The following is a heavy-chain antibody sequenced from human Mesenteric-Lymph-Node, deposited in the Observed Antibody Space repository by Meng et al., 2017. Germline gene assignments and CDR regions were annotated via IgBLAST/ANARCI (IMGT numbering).Heavy chain of an antibody. CDR3: ARDYGDPAYFDY. CDR1: GFTFSSYA. V-gene: IGHV3-30*04. Sequence: GESLKISCAASGFTFSSYAMHWVRQAPGKGLEWVAVISYDGSNKYYADSVKGRFTISRDNSKNTLYLQMNSLRAEDTAVYYCARDYGDPAYFDYWGQGTLVTVSS. D-gene: IGHD4-17*01. J-gene: IGHJ4*02. CDR2: ISYDGSNK.